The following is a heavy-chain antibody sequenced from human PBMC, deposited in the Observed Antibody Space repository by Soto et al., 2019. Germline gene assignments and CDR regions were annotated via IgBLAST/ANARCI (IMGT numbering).Heavy chain of an antibody. J-gene: IGHJ6*02. Sequence: QVQLQESGPGLVKPSETLSLTCTVSGGSVISGSYYWSWIRQPPGKGLEWVGCISDTGSGDYNPPLKSRGTIAVHTSKRQFSLRLNSVTAADTAVYYCARAHSGYDPLGMDVWGQGTTVTVSS. CDR1: GGSVISGSYY. V-gene: IGHV4-61*01. D-gene: IGHD5-12*01. CDR2: ISDTGSG. CDR3: ARAHSGYDPLGMDV.